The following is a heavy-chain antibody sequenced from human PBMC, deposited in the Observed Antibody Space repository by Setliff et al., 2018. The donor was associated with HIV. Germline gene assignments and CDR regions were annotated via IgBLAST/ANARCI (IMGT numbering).Heavy chain of an antibody. J-gene: IGHJ6*02. V-gene: IGHV3-30*02. CDR2: IRYDGSNK. D-gene: IGHD4-17*01. CDR1: GFTFSSYG. Sequence: GESLTISCAASGFTFSSYGMHWVRQAPGKGLEWVAFIRYDGSNKYYADSVKGRFTISRDNSKNTLNLQMNSLRTEDTALYYCAKDLGGGSYGNWAYGMDVGGQGTTVTVSS. CDR3: AKDLGGGSYGNWAYGMDV.